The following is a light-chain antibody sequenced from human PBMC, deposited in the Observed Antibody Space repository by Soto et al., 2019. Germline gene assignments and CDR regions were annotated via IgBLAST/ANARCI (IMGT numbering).Light chain of an antibody. V-gene: IGLV1-44*01. J-gene: IGLJ2*01. CDR3: AAWDASLTGVV. CDR1: SSNIGSDT. Sequence: QSVLTQPPSASGTPGQRVTISCSGGSSNIGSDTVNWYQQLPGTAPKLLIYSNNQRPSGVPDRFSGSKSGTSASLAISGLQSEDEADYYCAAWDASLTGVVFGGGTKLTVL. CDR2: SNN.